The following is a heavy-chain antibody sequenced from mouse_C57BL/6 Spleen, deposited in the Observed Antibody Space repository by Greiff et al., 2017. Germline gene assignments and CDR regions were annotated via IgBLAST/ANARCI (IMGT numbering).Heavy chain of an antibody. Sequence: VQLQQPGAELVKPGASVKLSCKASGYTFTSYWMHWVKQRPGQGLAWIGMIHPNSGSTNYNEKFKSKATLTVDKSSSTAYMQLSSLTSEDSAVYYCARPSSSYWYFDVWGTGTTVTVSS. CDR3: ARPSSSYWYFDV. CDR2: IHPNSGST. D-gene: IGHD1-1*01. J-gene: IGHJ1*03. CDR1: GYTFTSYW. V-gene: IGHV1-64*01.